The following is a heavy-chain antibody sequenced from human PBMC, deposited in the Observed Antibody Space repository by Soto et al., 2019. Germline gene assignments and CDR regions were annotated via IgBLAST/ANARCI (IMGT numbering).Heavy chain of an antibody. CDR2: MYYSGST. D-gene: IGHD6-13*01. V-gene: IGHV4-31*03. Sequence: QVQLRESGPGLVKPSQTLSLTCTVSGGSINSGGYYWNWIRPHPGKGLEWIGYMYYSGSTYYNPCLRSRVIISADTSENHCSLKLSSVTAADTAVYFCARGYRQSGYSSSWVFDYWGQGTLVNVSS. CDR3: ARGYRQSGYSSSWVFDY. J-gene: IGHJ4*02. CDR1: GGSINSGGYY.